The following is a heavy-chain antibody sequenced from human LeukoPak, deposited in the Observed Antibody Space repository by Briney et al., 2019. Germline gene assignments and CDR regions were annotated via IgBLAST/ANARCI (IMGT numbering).Heavy chain of an antibody. CDR2: IKQDGTEI. J-gene: IGHJ4*02. Sequence: PGGSLRLSCAASGFTFSGYWMSWLRQAPGKGLEWVANIKQDGTEIYYEDSVKGRFIISRDNAKNSLYLQMNSLRAEDTAVYYCARDGSGWSVYWGQGTLVTVSS. D-gene: IGHD6-19*01. CDR3: ARDGSGWSVY. CDR1: GFTFSGYW. V-gene: IGHV3-7*01.